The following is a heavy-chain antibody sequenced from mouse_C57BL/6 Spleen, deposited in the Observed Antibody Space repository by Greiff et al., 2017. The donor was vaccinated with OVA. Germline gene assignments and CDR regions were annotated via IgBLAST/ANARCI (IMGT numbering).Heavy chain of an antibody. J-gene: IGHJ2*01. D-gene: IGHD1-1*01. Sequence: VQLQQSGAELVRPGASVTLSCKASGYTFTDYEMHWVKQTPVHGLEWIGAIDPETGGTAYNQKFKGKAILTADKSSSTAYMELRSLTSEDSAVYYGTRHYYGSSFDYWGQGTTLTVSS. CDR3: TRHYYGSSFDY. V-gene: IGHV1-15*01. CDR1: GYTFTDYE. CDR2: IDPETGGT.